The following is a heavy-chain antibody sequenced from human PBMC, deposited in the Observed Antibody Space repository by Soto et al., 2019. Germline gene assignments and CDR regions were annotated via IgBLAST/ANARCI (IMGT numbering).Heavy chain of an antibody. D-gene: IGHD2-8*02. Sequence: SETVSLTCAVSGGSLSNNYWGWIRQPPGKGLEWIGSIYYSGSTYYNPSLKSRVTISVDTSKRQFSLNLSSVTAADTALYYCARLDNTGRFQSFDYWGQGILVTVSS. J-gene: IGHJ4*02. CDR3: ARLDNTGRFQSFDY. V-gene: IGHV4-39*01. CDR1: GGSLSNNY. CDR2: IYYSGST.